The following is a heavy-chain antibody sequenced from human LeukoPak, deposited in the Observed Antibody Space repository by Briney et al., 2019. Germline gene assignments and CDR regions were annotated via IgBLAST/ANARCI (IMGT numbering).Heavy chain of an antibody. J-gene: IGHJ6*03. D-gene: IGHD6-6*01. CDR2: IYSGGNT. Sequence: SETLSLTCNVSGGSMSGYYWSWIRQPAGKGLEWIGRIYSGGNTNYNPSLRSRIAMSVDTSKNHFSLKLSSVTAADTAVYYCARARASSSGYYYYYMDVWGKGTTVTVSS. CDR3: ARARASSSGYYYYYMDV. V-gene: IGHV4-4*07. CDR1: GGSMSGYY.